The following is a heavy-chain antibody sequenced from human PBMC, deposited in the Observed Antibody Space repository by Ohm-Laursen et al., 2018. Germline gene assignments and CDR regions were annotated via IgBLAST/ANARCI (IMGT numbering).Heavy chain of an antibody. D-gene: IGHD1-14*01. J-gene: IGHJ4*02. Sequence: SLRLSCAASGFTLNSYAMHWVRQAPGKGLEWVAVISNDENYKNYADSVRGRFTISRDNSENTLYLQMNSLRAEDTAVYYCAKAHLKNLDYWGQGSLVTVSS. CDR3: AKAHLKNLDY. CDR2: ISNDENYK. V-gene: IGHV3-30*18. CDR1: GFTLNSYA.